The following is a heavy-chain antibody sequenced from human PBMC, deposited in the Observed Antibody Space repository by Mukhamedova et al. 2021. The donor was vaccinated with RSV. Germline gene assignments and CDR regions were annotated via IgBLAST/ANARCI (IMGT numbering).Heavy chain of an antibody. CDR3: ARDGEGDGGVRFDC. J-gene: IGHJ4*02. D-gene: IGHD2-8*02. Sequence: GSQTYYVDSVKGRFTISRDNAKNSLYLQMNSLRVEDTAVYYCARDGEGDGGVRFDCWGQGTLVTVSS. CDR2: GSQT. V-gene: IGHV3-7*01.